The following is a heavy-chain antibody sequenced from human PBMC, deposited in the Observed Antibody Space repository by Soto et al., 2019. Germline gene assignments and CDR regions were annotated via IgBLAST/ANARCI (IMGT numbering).Heavy chain of an antibody. V-gene: IGHV3-66*01. CDR2: IYSGGST. Sequence: GGSLRLSCAASGFTVSSNYMSWVRQAPGKGLEWVSVIYSGGSTYYADSVKGRFTISRDNSKNTLYLQMNSLRAEDTAVYYCARGYLDFWSGSGPQSFDYWGQGTLVSV. CDR1: GFTVSSNY. CDR3: ARGYLDFWSGSGPQSFDY. J-gene: IGHJ4*02. D-gene: IGHD3-3*01.